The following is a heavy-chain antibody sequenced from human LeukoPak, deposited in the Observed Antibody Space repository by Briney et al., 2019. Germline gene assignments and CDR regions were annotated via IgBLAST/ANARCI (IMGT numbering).Heavy chain of an antibody. CDR3: ARLYYDYVWGSYRYTYYDAFDI. D-gene: IGHD3-16*02. V-gene: IGHV3-30*04. CDR2: ISYDGSNK. Sequence: GGSLRLSCAASGFTFSSYAMHWVRQAPGKGLEWVAVISYDGSNKYYADCVKGRFTISRDNSKNTLYLQMNSLRAEDTAVYYCARLYYDYVWGSYRYTYYDAFDIWGQGTMVTVSS. CDR1: GFTFSSYA. J-gene: IGHJ3*02.